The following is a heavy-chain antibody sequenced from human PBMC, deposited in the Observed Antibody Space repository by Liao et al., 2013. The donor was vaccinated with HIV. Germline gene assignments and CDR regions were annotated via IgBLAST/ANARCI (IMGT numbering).Heavy chain of an antibody. CDR2: IYTSGST. CDR3: ARRPHFWSGYMGAFDI. V-gene: IGHV4-61*02. J-gene: IGHJ3*02. CDR1: GGSISSGSYY. Sequence: QVQLQESGPGLVKPSQTLSLTCTVSGGSISSGSYYWSWIRQPAGKGLEWIGRIYTSGSTNYNPSLKSRVTISVDTSKNQFSLKLSSVTAADTAVYYCARRPHFWSGYMGAFDIWGQGTMVTVSS. D-gene: IGHD3-3*01.